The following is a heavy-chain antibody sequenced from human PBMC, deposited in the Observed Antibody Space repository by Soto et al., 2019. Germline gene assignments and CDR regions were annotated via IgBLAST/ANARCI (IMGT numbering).Heavy chain of an antibody. V-gene: IGHV4-30-2*01. Sequence: PSETLSLTCAVSGGSISSGGYSWSWIRQPPGKGLEWVGYIYHSGSTNYNPSLKSRVTISVDKSKNQFSLKLSSVTAADTAVYYCERSRQVRGALLLNYYGMDVWGQGTTVTVSS. CDR1: GGSISSGGYS. J-gene: IGHJ6*02. D-gene: IGHD3-10*01. CDR3: ERSRQVRGALLLNYYGMDV. CDR2: IYHSGST.